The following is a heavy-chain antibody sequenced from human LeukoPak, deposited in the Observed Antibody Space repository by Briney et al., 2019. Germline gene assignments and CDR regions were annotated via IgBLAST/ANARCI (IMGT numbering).Heavy chain of an antibody. D-gene: IGHD2-2*02. J-gene: IGHJ5*01. Sequence: PGGSLRLSCATSGFTFNNYGMNWVRQAPGKGLEWVSYISSSGTTIYYADSVRGRFTISRDNARNSLYLQMNSLRVEDTAVYYCAKVLVGYCSSNSCYRNFDSWGQGTLVTVSS. V-gene: IGHV3-48*01. CDR3: AKVLVGYCSSNSCYRNFDS. CDR2: ISSSGTTI. CDR1: GFTFNNYG.